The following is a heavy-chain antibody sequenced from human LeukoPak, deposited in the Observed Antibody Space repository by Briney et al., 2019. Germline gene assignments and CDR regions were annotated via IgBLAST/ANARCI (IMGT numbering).Heavy chain of an antibody. D-gene: IGHD3-10*01. CDR3: AKDYIAYGSGSFCHY. J-gene: IGHJ4*02. Sequence: PGGSLRLSCAASGFSFSDHGMHWVRQAPGKGLEWVAFLRHDGSNKNYADSVKGRFTVSRDNSKNTVSLQMSSLRIEDTAMYYCAKDYIAYGSGSFCHYWGQGTLVTVSS. CDR2: LRHDGSNK. CDR1: GFSFSDHG. V-gene: IGHV3-30*02.